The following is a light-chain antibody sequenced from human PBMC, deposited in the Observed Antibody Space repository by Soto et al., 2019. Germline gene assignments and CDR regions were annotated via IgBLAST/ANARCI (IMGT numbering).Light chain of an antibody. CDR3: HQYGISPPT. J-gene: IGKJ1*01. CDR2: GAS. CDR1: KSFSRSY. Sequence: EIVMTQSPATVSVSPGERATLSFMASKSFSRSYLAWYQQKPGQAPRLLIYGASSRATGIPDRFSGSGSGTDFTLTISSLGPEDFAVFYCHQYGISPPTFGPGAKVDNK. V-gene: IGKV3-20*01.